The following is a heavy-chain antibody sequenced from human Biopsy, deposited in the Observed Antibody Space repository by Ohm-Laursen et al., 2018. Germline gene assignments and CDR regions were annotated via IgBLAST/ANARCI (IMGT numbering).Heavy chain of an antibody. CDR1: GDSISSYY. J-gene: IGHJ2*01. Sequence: TLSLTCTVSGDSISSYYWSWIRQPPGKGLQWIGYVYYTGSTDYNPSLQSRVTISVDTSKNHFSPRLRSVTPSDTAIYYCARDRGYYSDRTVPGYFDLWGRGTLVTVSS. D-gene: IGHD3-22*01. CDR2: VYYTGST. CDR3: ARDRGYYSDRTVPGYFDL. V-gene: IGHV4-59*01.